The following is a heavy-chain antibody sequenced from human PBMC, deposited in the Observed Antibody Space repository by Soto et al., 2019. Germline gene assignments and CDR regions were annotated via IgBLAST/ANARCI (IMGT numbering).Heavy chain of an antibody. CDR2: IDPDSGDT. CDR1: GYTFTGYY. CDR3: ARGPLE. J-gene: IGHJ4*02. Sequence: SVKVSCKASGYTFTGYYLHWVRQAPVQGPEWVGKIDPDSGDTDQSQKFQGRVTLTRDTAIDTAYMELTRLTLDDTAIYYCARGPLEWGQGTLVTVSS. V-gene: IGHV1-2*02.